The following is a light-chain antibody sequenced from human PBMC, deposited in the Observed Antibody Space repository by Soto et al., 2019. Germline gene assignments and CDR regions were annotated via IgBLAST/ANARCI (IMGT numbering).Light chain of an antibody. CDR3: QVWDSSTPVV. J-gene: IGLJ2*01. CDR1: NIGSKN. CDR2: RDS. Sequence: SSELTQPLSVSVALGQTARITCGGNNIGSKNVHWYQQKPGQAPVLVIYRDSNRPSGIPERFSGSNSGNTATLTISRAQAGDEADYYCQVWDSSTPVVFGGGTKVTVL. V-gene: IGLV3-9*01.